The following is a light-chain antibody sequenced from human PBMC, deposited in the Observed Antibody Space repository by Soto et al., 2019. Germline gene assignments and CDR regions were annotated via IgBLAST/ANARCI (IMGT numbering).Light chain of an antibody. V-gene: IGLV1-40*01. CDR2: GNS. J-gene: IGLJ3*02. CDR1: SSNIGAGYD. Sequence: QPVLTQPPSVSGAPGQRVTISCTGSSSNIGAGYDVHWYQQLPGTAPKLLIHGNSNRPSGVPDRFSGSKSGTSASLAITGLQAEDEADYYCQSYDSSLSGSRVFGGGTKLTVL. CDR3: QSYDSSLSGSRV.